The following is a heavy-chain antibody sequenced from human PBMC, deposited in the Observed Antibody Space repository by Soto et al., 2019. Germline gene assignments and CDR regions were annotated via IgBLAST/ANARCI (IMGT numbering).Heavy chain of an antibody. Sequence: PGGSLRLSXAASGFTFSSYWMSWVRQAPGKGLEWVANIKQDGSEKYYVDSVKGRFTISRDNAKNSLYLQMNSLRAEDTAVYYCARVDPGPYYYYYGMDVWGQGTTVTVSS. J-gene: IGHJ6*02. CDR2: IKQDGSEK. CDR3: ARVDPGPYYYYYGMDV. CDR1: GFTFSSYW. D-gene: IGHD2-2*03. V-gene: IGHV3-7*03.